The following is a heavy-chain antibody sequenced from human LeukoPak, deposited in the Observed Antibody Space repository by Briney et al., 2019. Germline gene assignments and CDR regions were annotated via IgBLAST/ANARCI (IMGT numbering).Heavy chain of an antibody. CDR3: ARVPAPRGWYYGMGV. V-gene: IGHV5-51*01. Sequence: GESLKISCKGSGYSFTSYWIGWVCQMPGKGLEWMGIIYPGDSDTRYSPSFQGQVTISADKSISTAYLQWSSLKASDTAMYYCARVPAPRGWYYGMGVWGQGATVTVSS. J-gene: IGHJ6*02. CDR1: GYSFTSYW. CDR2: IYPGDSDT. D-gene: IGHD2-2*01.